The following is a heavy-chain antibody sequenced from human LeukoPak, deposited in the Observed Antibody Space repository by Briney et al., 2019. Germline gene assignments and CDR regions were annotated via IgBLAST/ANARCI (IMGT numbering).Heavy chain of an antibody. CDR2: ISAYNGNT. CDR1: GYTFTSYG. J-gene: IGHJ4*02. D-gene: IGHD6-19*01. V-gene: IGHV1-18*01. Sequence: GAAVKVSCKASGYTFTSYGISWVRQAPVQGLEWMGWISAYNGNTIYAQILYCRVTMTTDTSTCTAYMELRSPRSDDTAVYYCARAGIAVAGTNFDYWGQGTLVTVSS. CDR3: ARAGIAVAGTNFDY.